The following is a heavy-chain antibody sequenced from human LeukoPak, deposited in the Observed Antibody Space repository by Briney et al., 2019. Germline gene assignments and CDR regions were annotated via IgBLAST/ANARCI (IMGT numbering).Heavy chain of an antibody. CDR3: AKTSSILPSYFYYYMDV. D-gene: IGHD6-6*01. Sequence: GGSLRLSCAASGLTFTRYGMTWVRQAPGKGLEWVSAIGAGGNSTYYAGSVRGRFTVSRDNSKNTLYLQMNSLRAEDTAVYYCAKTSSILPSYFYYYMDVWGKGTTVTVSS. CDR2: IGAGGNST. J-gene: IGHJ6*03. V-gene: IGHV3-23*01. CDR1: GLTFTRYG.